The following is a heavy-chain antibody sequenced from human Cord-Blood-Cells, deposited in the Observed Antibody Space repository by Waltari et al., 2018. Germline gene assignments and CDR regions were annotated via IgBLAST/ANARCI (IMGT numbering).Heavy chain of an antibody. V-gene: IGHV4-39*01. J-gene: IGHJ4*02. CDR2: IYYSGST. D-gene: IGHD2-15*01. Sequence: QLQLQESGPGLVKPSETLSLTCPVSGGSIRSSSYYWGWLRQPPGEGLEWIGSIYYSGSTYYNPSLKSRVTISVDTSKNQFSLKLSSVTAADTAVYYCARTSVSDTTVYCSGGSCYFDYWGQGTLVTVSS. CDR3: ARTSVSDTTVYCSGGSCYFDY. CDR1: GGSIRSSSYY.